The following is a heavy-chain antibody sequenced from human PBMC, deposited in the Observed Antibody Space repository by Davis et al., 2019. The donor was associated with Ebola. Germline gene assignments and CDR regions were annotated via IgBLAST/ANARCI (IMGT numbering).Heavy chain of an antibody. V-gene: IGHV3-23*01. CDR2: IGYGGADI. Sequence: GESLKISCAASGFTFSSYSMTWVRQAPGKGLEWVSVIGYGGADIHYADSVKGRFTISRDNSKNTLSLQMTSLRAEDTAIYYCAKYITTSPSRYLDPWAREPWSSS. D-gene: IGHD3-3*01. J-gene: IGHJ5*02. CDR3: AKYITTSPSRYLDP. CDR1: GFTFSSYS.